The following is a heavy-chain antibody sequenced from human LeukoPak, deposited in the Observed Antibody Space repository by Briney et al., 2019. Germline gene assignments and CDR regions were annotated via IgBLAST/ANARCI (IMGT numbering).Heavy chain of an antibody. CDR1: GITFSDYT. Sequence: GGSLRLSCAASGITFSDYTMSRIRQAPGKGLEWISYIGSSGRTIYYADSVKGRFTISRDNAKNSLYLQMNSLRAEDTAVYFCATMHYYALDVWGQGTTVTVSS. V-gene: IGHV3-11*01. CDR3: ATMHYYALDV. CDR2: IGSSGRTI. J-gene: IGHJ6*02.